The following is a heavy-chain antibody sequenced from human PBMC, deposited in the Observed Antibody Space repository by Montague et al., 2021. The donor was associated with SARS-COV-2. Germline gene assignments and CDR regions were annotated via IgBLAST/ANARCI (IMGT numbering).Heavy chain of an antibody. V-gene: IGHV4-31*03. CDR2: IYYSGST. CDR1: GGSISSGGYY. D-gene: IGHD4-23*01. Sequence: TLSLTCTVSGGSISSGGYYWSWIRQPPGKGLEWIGYIYYSGSTYCNPSLKSRVTISVDTSKNQFSLKLSSVTAADTAVYYCASTYGGNLGYYYYYMDVWGKGTTVTVSS. CDR3: ASTYGGNLGYYYYYMDV. J-gene: IGHJ6*03.